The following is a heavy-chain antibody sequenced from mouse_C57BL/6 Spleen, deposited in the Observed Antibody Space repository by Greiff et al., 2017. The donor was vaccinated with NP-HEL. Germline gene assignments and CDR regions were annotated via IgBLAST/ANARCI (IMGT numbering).Heavy chain of an antibody. CDR1: GYTFTSYT. Sequence: LVESGAELARPGASVKMSCKASGYTFTSYTMHWVKQRPGQGLEWIGYINPSSGYTKYNQKFKDKATLTADKSSSTAYMQLSSLTSEDSAVYYCEVYSNFNYWGQGTTLTVSS. J-gene: IGHJ2*01. CDR2: INPSSGYT. V-gene: IGHV1-4*01. CDR3: EVYSNFNY. D-gene: IGHD2-5*01.